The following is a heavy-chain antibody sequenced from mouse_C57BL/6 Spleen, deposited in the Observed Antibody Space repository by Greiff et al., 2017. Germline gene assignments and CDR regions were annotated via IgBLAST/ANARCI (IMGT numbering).Heavy chain of an antibody. CDR3: TPRNFDY. CDR1: GFNIKDDY. V-gene: IGHV14-4*01. CDR2: IDPENGDT. Sequence: VQLQQSGAELVRPGASVKLSRTASGFNIKDDYMHWVKQRPEQGLEWIGWIDPENGDTEYASKFQGKATITADTSSNTAYLQLSSLTSEDTAVYYCTPRNFDYWGQGTTLTVSS. J-gene: IGHJ2*01.